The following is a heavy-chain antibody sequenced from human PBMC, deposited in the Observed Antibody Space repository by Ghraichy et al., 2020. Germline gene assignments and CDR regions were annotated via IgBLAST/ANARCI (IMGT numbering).Heavy chain of an antibody. CDR1: GFNFRDYY. V-gene: IGHV3-11*06. J-gene: IGHJ5*02. CDR2: ISRKGRDT. D-gene: IGHD1-7*01. Sequence: GGSLRLSCAASGFNFRDYYMSWIRQAPGKGLEWVSLISRKGRDTNYADSVRGRFTISRDDAKSALFLQLNTLRAEDTAIYYCVREGQELGKSGFDLWGQGTPVTVSS. CDR3: VREGQELGKSGFDL.